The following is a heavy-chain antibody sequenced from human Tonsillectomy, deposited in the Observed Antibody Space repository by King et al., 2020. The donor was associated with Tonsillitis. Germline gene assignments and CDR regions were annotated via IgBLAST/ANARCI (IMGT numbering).Heavy chain of an antibody. Sequence: VQLVESGGGVVQPGRSLRLSCAASGFTFSSYGMHWVRQAPGKGLEWVAVISYDGSNKYYADSVKGRFTISRDNSKNTLYLQMNSLRAEDTAVYYCAKDWAIFGVVSNWFDPWGQGTLVTVSS. CDR2: ISYDGSNK. CDR1: GFTFSSYG. D-gene: IGHD3-3*01. CDR3: AKDWAIFGVVSNWFDP. J-gene: IGHJ5*02. V-gene: IGHV3-30*18.